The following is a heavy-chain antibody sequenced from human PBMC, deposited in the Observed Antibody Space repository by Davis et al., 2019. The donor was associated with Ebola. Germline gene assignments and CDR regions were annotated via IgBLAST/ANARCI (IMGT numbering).Heavy chain of an antibody. Sequence: PGGSLRLSCAASAFTFSSYAMSWVRQAPGKGLEWVSTISDNGVTTYYTDSVKGRFTISRDNSNNTLFLQMNSLRAEDTALYFCAKDQDIVVVPAAAPNPFDYWGQGTLVSVSS. CDR3: AKDQDIVVVPAAAPNPFDY. CDR2: ISDNGVTT. V-gene: IGHV3-23*01. D-gene: IGHD2-2*01. CDR1: AFTFSSYA. J-gene: IGHJ4*02.